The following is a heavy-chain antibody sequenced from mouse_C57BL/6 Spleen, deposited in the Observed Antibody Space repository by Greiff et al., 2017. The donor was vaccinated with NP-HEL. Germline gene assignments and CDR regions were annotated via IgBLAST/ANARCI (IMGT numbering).Heavy chain of an antibody. Sequence: EVKLMESEGGLVQPGSSMKLSCTASGFTFSDYYMAWVRQVPEKGLEWVANINYDGSSTYYLDSLKSRFIISRDNAKNILYLQMSSLKSEDTATYYCARDWDYYGSGDFDVWGTGTTVTVSS. J-gene: IGHJ1*03. CDR1: GFTFSDYY. CDR3: ARDWDYYGSGDFDV. V-gene: IGHV5-16*01. D-gene: IGHD1-1*01. CDR2: INYDGSST.